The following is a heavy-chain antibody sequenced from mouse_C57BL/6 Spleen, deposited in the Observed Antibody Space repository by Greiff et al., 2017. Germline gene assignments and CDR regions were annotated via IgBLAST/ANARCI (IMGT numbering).Heavy chain of an antibody. CDR1: GYTFTSYW. CDR3: ARGDDYDGGGPGFAY. Sequence: QVQLQQPGAELVMPGASVKLSCTASGYTFTSYWMHWVKQSPGQGLEWIGEIDLSDSYTNYNQKFKGKSTLTVDKSSSTAYMQLSSLTSEDSAVYYCARGDDYDGGGPGFAYWGQGTLVTVSA. CDR2: IDLSDSYT. V-gene: IGHV1-69*01. D-gene: IGHD2-4*01. J-gene: IGHJ3*01.